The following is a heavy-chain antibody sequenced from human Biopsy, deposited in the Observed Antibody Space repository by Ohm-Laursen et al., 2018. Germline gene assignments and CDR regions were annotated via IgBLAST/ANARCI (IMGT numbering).Heavy chain of an antibody. D-gene: IGHD4-17*01. Sequence: GSLRLSCSAFGFIFGDFGMHWVRQAPGKGLEWVSTISGNSDIIYDTDSVKGRFTISRDNSKNTLYLQMNSLRADDTAVYYCALAAAQTVTHFDYWGQGTLVTVSS. CDR2: ISGNSDII. J-gene: IGHJ4*02. V-gene: IGHV3-23*01. CDR3: ALAAAQTVTHFDY. CDR1: GFIFGDFG.